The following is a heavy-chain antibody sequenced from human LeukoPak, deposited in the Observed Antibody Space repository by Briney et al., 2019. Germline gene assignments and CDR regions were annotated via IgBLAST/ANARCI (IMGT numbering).Heavy chain of an antibody. CDR3: ARGGLVGSYYFDY. CDR2: IIPIFGTA. Sequence: GASVKVSCKASGGTFSSYAISWVRQAPEQGLEWMGRIIPIFGTANYAQKFQGRVTITADKSTSTAYMELSSLRSEDTAVYYCARGGLVGSYYFDYWGQGTLVTVSS. V-gene: IGHV1-69*06. CDR1: GGTFSSYA. D-gene: IGHD1-26*01. J-gene: IGHJ4*02.